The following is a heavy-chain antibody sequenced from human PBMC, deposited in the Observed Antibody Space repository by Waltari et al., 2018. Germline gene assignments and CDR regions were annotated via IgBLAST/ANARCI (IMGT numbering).Heavy chain of an antibody. CDR3: ASDTGALWMDV. Sequence: QVQLVQSGAEVKKPGASLKISCKTSEYTFTSSYVHWVRQAPGQGLEWMGIITPSGGSTIYAQKFQGRVTMTRDMSTSTVYMELSSLRSEDTAVYYCASDTGALWMDVWGQGTTVTVSS. CDR1: EYTFTSSY. D-gene: IGHD2-21*01. J-gene: IGHJ6*02. V-gene: IGHV1-46*01. CDR2: ITPSGGST.